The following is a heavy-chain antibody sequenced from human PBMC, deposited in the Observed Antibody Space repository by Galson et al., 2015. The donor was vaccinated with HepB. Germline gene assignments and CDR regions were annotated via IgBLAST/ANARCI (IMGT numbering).Heavy chain of an antibody. CDR3: ARGARVSGYDILTGPRGVFDY. CDR2: IIPILGIA. J-gene: IGHJ4*02. V-gene: IGHV1-69*02. D-gene: IGHD3-9*01. CDR1: GGTFSSYT. Sequence: SVKVSCKASGGTFSSYTISWVRQAPGQGLEWMGRIIPILGIANYAQKFQGRVTITADKSTSTAYMELSSLRSEDTAVYYCARGARVSGYDILTGPRGVFDYWGQGTLVTVSS.